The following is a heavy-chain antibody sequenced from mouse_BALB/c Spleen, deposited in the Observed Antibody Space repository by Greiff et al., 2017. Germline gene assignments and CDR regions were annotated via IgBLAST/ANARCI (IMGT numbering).Heavy chain of an antibody. CDR1: GFSLTSYG. J-gene: IGHJ1*01. Sequence: VQVVESGPGLVAPSQSLSITCTVSGFSLTSYGVHWVRQPPGKGLEWLGVIWAGGSTNYNSALMSRLSISKDNSKSQVFLKMNSLQTDDTAMYYCARKGTFWYFDVWGAGTTVTVSS. CDR2: IWAGGST. CDR3: ARKGTFWYFDV. D-gene: IGHD3-3*01. V-gene: IGHV2-9*02.